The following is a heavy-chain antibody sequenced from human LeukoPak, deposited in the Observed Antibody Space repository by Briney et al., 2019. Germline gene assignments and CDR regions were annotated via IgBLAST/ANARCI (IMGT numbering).Heavy chain of an antibody. CDR1: GGSFSGYY. D-gene: IGHD2-2*01. Sequence: SETLSLTCAVYGGSFSGYYWSWIRQPPGKGLEWIGEINHSGSTNYNPSLKSRVTLSVDTSKNQFSLKLSSVTAADTAVYYCARVSKRAPNYYYYMDVWGKGTTVTVSS. V-gene: IGHV4-34*01. J-gene: IGHJ6*03. CDR3: ARVSKRAPNYYYYMDV. CDR2: INHSGST.